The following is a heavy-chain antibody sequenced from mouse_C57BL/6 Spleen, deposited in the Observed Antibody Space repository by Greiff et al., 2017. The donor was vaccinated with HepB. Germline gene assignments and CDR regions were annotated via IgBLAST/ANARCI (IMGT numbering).Heavy chain of an antibody. CDR2: IDPSDSET. CDR1: GYTFTSYW. D-gene: IGHD1-1*01. CDR3: ARSRPLLAPFDY. J-gene: IGHJ2*01. V-gene: IGHV1-52*01. Sequence: QVQLQQPGAELVRPGSSVQLSCKASGYTFTSYWMHWVKQRPIQGLEWIGNIDPSDSETHYNQKFKDKATLTVDKSSSTAYMQLSSLTSEDSAVYYCARSRPLLAPFDYWGQGTTLTVSS.